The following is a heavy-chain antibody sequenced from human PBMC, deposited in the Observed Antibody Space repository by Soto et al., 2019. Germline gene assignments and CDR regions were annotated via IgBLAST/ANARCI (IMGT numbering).Heavy chain of an antibody. V-gene: IGHV2-5*02. Sequence: QITLKESGPTLVKPTQTLTLTCTFSGFSLRSTGEGVGWIRQPPGKALEWLALIYWDDDKRYSPSLRSRLTITKDTSKTQVVLTMTNMNPADTGIYYCAQWGRAFDIWGQGTMVTVSS. CDR3: AQWGRAFDI. CDR1: GFSLRSTGEG. D-gene: IGHD3-16*01. J-gene: IGHJ3*02. CDR2: IYWDDDK.